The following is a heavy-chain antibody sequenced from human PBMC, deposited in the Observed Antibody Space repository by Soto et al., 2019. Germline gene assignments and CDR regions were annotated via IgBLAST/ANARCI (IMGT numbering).Heavy chain of an antibody. Sequence: GSLRLSCAASGFTFSSYWMSWVRQAPGKGLEWVANIKQDGSEKYYVDSVKGRFTISRDNAKNSLYLQMNSLRAEDTAVYYCARCGGGYDFWSGYRPLPVDYWGQGTLVTVSS. D-gene: IGHD3-3*01. CDR2: IKQDGSEK. CDR3: ARCGGGYDFWSGYRPLPVDY. V-gene: IGHV3-7*03. J-gene: IGHJ4*02. CDR1: GFTFSSYW.